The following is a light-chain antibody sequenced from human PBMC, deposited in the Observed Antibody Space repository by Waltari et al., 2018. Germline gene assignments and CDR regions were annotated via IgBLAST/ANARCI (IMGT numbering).Light chain of an antibody. CDR1: QSVGTS. CDR3: QQRSIWPPLT. J-gene: IGKJ4*01. CDR2: VAS. Sequence: EVVLTQSPATLSLSPGESATPYCRASQSVGTSLAWYQQKPGQAPRLLIVVASNRAPGIPGRFSGRGSGTDFTLTITNLEPEDFAVYYCQQRSIWPPLTFGGGTHVDVK. V-gene: IGKV3-11*01.